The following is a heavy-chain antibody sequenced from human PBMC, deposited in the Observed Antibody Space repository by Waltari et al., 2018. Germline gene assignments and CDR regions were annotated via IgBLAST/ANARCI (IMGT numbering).Heavy chain of an antibody. D-gene: IGHD1-26*01. CDR2: VDPADSET. CDR1: EYTLSGLS. Sequence: QVQVVQSGAEVMKAGASVKVSCKVPEYTLSGLSVHWVRQLPGKGLEWLGRVDPADSETASARNFLGGVTMTEDTSTDTAYMELSSLRSEDTAVYYCRLVGRNIVLAGAAPSYYSYMDVWGRGTSVTVSS. J-gene: IGHJ6*03. V-gene: IGHV1-24*01. CDR3: RLVGRNIVLAGAAPSYYSYMDV.